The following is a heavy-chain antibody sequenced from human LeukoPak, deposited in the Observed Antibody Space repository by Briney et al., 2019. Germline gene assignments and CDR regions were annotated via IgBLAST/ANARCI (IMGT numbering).Heavy chain of an antibody. CDR3: ARALGDFYECSVFPAC. D-gene: IGHD2/OR15-2a*01. CDR2: ISPRSGVT. V-gene: IGHV1-2*02. J-gene: IGHJ4*02. CDR1: GYTFTGYY. Sequence: GASVNVSCKASGYTFTGYYIHWVRQAPGQGLEWMGWISPRSGVTNYAQRFQGRVTMTRDTSISTAYMEVSSLKSDDTAVFYCARALGDFYECSVFPACWGRRPLVTVSS.